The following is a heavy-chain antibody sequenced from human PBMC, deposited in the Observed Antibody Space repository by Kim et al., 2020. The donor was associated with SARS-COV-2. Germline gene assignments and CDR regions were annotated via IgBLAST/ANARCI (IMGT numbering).Heavy chain of an antibody. J-gene: IGHJ4*02. D-gene: IGHD3-10*01. Sequence: YYNPALKSRVTISVDTSKNRFSLKLSSVTAADTAVYYCASMVRGVYFFDYWGQGTLVTVSS. V-gene: IGHV4-39*01. CDR3: ASMVRGVYFFDY.